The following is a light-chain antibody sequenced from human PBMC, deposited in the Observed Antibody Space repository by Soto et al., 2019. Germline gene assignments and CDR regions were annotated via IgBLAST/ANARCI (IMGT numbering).Light chain of an antibody. CDR2: GAS. CDR1: QSVSSN. J-gene: IGKJ4*01. CDR3: QQYNNWPLT. V-gene: IGKV3-15*01. Sequence: EIVMTQSPATLYVSPGERATLSCRASQSVSSNLAWYQQKPGQAPRLLIYGASTRATGIPARFSGSGSGTGFTLTISSLQSEDFAVYYCQQYNNWPLTFGGGTKVDIK.